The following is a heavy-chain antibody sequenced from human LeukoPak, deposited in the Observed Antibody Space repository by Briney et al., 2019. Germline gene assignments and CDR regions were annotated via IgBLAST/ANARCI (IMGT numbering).Heavy chain of an antibody. CDR3: AKDLGSGLPPDGFDI. V-gene: IGHV3-30*18. CDR1: GFTFSSYA. J-gene: IGHJ3*02. CDR2: IAYDGNYK. D-gene: IGHD3-16*01. Sequence: GGSLRLSCAASGFTFSSYAMSWVRQAPGKGLEWVAIIAYDGNYKHYADSVKGRFTMSRDNSKSTLSLQMNSLRPDDTAVYYCAKDLGSGLPPDGFDIWGQGTLVTVSS.